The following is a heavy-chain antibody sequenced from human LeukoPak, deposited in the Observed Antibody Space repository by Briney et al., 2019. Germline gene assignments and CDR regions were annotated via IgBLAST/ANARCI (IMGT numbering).Heavy chain of an antibody. CDR2: IYYNGNT. D-gene: IGHD1-26*01. Sequence: SETLSLTCSVSDGSINSYYWNWIRRPPGKGLEWIGYIYYNGNTNYSPSLKSRVTMSVDTSKNLFSLKVSSVTAADTAVYYCARGRSNYYSMDVWGQGTTVTVSS. CDR3: ARGRSNYYSMDV. CDR1: DGSINSYY. V-gene: IGHV4-59*01. J-gene: IGHJ6*02.